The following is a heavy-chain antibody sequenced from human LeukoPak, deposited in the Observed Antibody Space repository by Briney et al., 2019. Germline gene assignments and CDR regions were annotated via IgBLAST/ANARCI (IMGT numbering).Heavy chain of an antibody. V-gene: IGHV3-64*01. CDR2: ISSDGGNT. J-gene: IGHJ4*02. Sequence: GGSLRLSCAASGFTFSSYAMHWVRQAPGKGMEYVSSISSDGGNTYYASSVKGRFTISRDNSKNTLYLQMGSLRTEDMAVYYCARGGPYSRDHFDYWGQGTLVTVSS. D-gene: IGHD6-13*01. CDR1: GFTFSSYA. CDR3: ARGGPYSRDHFDY.